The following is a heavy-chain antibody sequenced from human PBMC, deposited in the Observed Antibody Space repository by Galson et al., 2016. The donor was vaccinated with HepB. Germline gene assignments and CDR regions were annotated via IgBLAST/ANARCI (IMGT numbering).Heavy chain of an antibody. CDR2: VYHRGNT. J-gene: IGHJ4*02. V-gene: IGHV4-31*03. CDR3: ARRTTVTEGFDY. D-gene: IGHD4-17*01. Sequence: TLSLTCTVSGDSMSRGDDYWTWIRQHPGKGLEWIGHVYHRGNTYYIPSLKSRVTMSVDTSKKQFALRLNSVTAADTAVYYCARRTTVTEGFDYWGQGALVTVSS. CDR1: GDSMSRGDDY.